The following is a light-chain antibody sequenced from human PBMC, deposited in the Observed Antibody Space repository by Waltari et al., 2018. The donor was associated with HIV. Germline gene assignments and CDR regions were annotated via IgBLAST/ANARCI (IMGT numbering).Light chain of an antibody. CDR3: QHYGSSPPYT. CDR2: GSS. J-gene: IGKJ2*01. V-gene: IGKV3-20*01. Sequence: DIVLTQSPDTLSLSPGEGATLSCRASQSVSNMYVVWYQQKPGQAPRLLIYGSSTRATGIPVRISGSGSGTDFTLTINRLEPEDFAVDYCQHYGSSPPYTFGQGTKLEVK. CDR1: QSVSNMY.